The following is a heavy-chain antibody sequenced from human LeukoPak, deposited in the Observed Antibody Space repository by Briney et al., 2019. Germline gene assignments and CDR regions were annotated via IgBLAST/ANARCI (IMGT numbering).Heavy chain of an antibody. CDR1: GFTFSSYS. Sequence: GGSLRLSCAASGFTFSSYSMTWVRQAPGKGLEWVSSVSSRSNDICYADSVKGRFTVSRDNAKSSLYLQINSLRAEDTAVFYCARVNTAIDGFDIWGQGTMVTVSS. CDR3: ARVNTAIDGFDI. D-gene: IGHD5-18*01. V-gene: IGHV3-21*06. CDR2: VSSRSNDI. J-gene: IGHJ3*02.